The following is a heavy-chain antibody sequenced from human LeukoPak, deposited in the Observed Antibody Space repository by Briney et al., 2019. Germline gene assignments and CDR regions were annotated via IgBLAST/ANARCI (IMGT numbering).Heavy chain of an antibody. V-gene: IGHV3-74*01. Sequence: GGSLRLSCAASGFTFRWHWMTWVRQAPGKGLVWVSRINSDGSSTSYADSVKGRFTISRDNAKNTLYLQMNSLRAEDTAVYYCASVPWGAFDIWGQGTMVTVSS. CDR3: ASVPWGAFDI. J-gene: IGHJ3*02. CDR1: GFTFRWHW. CDR2: INSDGSST. D-gene: IGHD7-27*01.